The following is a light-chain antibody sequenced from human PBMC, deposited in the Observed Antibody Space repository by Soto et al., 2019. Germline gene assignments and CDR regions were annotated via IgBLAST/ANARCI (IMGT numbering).Light chain of an antibody. CDR3: QQYGSSPPT. V-gene: IGKV3-20*01. CDR2: GTS. J-gene: IGKJ1*01. CDR1: QSVSNSY. Sequence: EIVLTQSPGTLSLSPGERATLSCRASQSVSNSYLAWYQQKPGQAPRLLFIGTSTRATGIPDRVSGSGSGTDFTLTISRLEPEDFAVYYCQQYGSSPPTFGQGTKVEIK.